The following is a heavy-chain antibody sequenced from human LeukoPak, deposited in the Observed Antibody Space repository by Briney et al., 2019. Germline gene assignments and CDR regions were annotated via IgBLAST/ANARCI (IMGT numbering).Heavy chain of an antibody. D-gene: IGHD1-1*01. CDR3: LKRWGTNLEDY. CDR1: GFTFSTCA. CDR2: INNNGEST. Sequence: GGTLRLSCSASGFTFSTCAMHWVRQAPGKGLEYVSAINNNGESTYYTDSVKGRFIISRDNSKNTLYLQMSSLSPEDTAVYYCLKRWGTNLEDYWGQGTLVTVSS. J-gene: IGHJ4*02. V-gene: IGHV3-64D*06.